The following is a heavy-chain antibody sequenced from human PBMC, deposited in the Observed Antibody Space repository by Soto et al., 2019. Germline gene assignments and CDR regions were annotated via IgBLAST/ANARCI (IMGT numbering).Heavy chain of an antibody. Sequence: PGGSLRLSCAASGFTFSDYYMSWIRQAPGKGLEWVSYISSSSSYTNYADSVKGRFTISRDNAKNSLYLQMNSLRAEDTAVYYCARGGPKGSSPQPCWGQGTLVTVSS. J-gene: IGHJ4*02. CDR3: ARGGPKGSSPQPC. CDR1: GFTFSDYY. D-gene: IGHD6-13*01. CDR2: ISSSSSYT. V-gene: IGHV3-11*05.